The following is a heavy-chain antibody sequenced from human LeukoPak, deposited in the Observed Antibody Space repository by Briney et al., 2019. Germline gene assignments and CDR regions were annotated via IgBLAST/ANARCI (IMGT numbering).Heavy chain of an antibody. J-gene: IGHJ4*02. Sequence: ASVKVSCKASGYTFTDYYMHWVRQAPGQGLEWMGRINPNSGGSNYAQESQGRVTMTRDTSISTAYMELNRLRSDDTAVYYCARRKPQYNWNYFDYWGQGTLVTVSS. V-gene: IGHV1-2*06. CDR2: INPNSGGS. D-gene: IGHD1-20*01. CDR1: GYTFTDYY. CDR3: ARRKPQYNWNYFDY.